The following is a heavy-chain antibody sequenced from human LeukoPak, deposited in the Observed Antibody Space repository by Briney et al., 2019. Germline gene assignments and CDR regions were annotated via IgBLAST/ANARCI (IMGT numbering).Heavy chain of an antibody. CDR2: IYYSGST. J-gene: IGHJ4*02. CDR1: GGSISSGDYY. V-gene: IGHV4-30-4*08. CDR3: ARISVVTQGVFDY. Sequence: PSETLSLTCTVSGGSISSGDYYWSWIRQPPGKGLEWTGYIYYSGSTYYNQSLKSRVTISVDTSKNQFSLKLSSVTAADTAVYYCARISVVTQGVFDYWGQGTLVTVSS. D-gene: IGHD3-22*01.